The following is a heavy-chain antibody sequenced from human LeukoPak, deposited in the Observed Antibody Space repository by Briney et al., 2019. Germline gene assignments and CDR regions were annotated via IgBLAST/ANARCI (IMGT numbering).Heavy chain of an antibody. J-gene: IGHJ3*02. CDR1: GFTFSSYG. CDR2: ISYDGSNK. CDR3: VKVLSGGYDAFDI. D-gene: IGHD3-22*01. Sequence: PGGSLRLSCAASGFTFSSYGMHWVRQAPGKGLEWVAVISYDGSNKYYADSVKGRFTISRDNSKNTLYLQMNSLRAEDTAVYYCVKVLSGGYDAFDIWGQGTMVTVSS. V-gene: IGHV3-30*18.